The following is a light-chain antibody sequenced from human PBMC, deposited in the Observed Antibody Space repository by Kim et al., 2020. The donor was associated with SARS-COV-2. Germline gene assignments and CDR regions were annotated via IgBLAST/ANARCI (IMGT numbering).Light chain of an antibody. CDR3: AAWDDSLSGPEV. J-gene: IGLJ1*01. CDR2: RNN. CDR1: SSNIGSNY. V-gene: IGLV1-47*01. Sequence: QRVTISCSGSSSNIGSNYVYWYQQLPGTAPKLLIYRNNQRPSGVPDRFSGSKSGTSASLAISGLRSEDEADYYCAAWDDSLSGPEVFGTGTKVTVL.